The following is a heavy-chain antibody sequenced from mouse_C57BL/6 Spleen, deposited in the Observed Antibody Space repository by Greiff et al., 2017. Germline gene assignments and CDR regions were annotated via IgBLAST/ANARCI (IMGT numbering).Heavy chain of an antibody. Sequence: EVHLVESGEGLVKPGGSLKLSCAASGFTFSSYAMSWVRQTPEKRLEWVAYISSGGDYIYYADTVKGRFTISRDNARNTLYLQMSSLKSEDTAMYYWTRLGDYGRAMGYWGQGTSGTVSS. V-gene: IGHV5-9-1*02. D-gene: IGHD2-4*01. CDR1: GFTFSSYA. CDR3: TRLGDYGRAMGY. J-gene: IGHJ4*01. CDR2: ISSGGDYI.